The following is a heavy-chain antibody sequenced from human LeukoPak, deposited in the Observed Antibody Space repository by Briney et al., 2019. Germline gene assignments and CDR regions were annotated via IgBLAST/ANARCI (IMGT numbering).Heavy chain of an antibody. Sequence: PGGSLRLSCAASGFTFSSYGMHWVRQAPGKGLEWVAFIRYDGSNKYYADSVKGRFTISRDNSKNTLYLQMNSLRAEDTAVYYCAAHPIAAAGSFDYWGQGTLVTVSS. J-gene: IGHJ4*02. V-gene: IGHV3-30*02. CDR3: AAHPIAAAGSFDY. CDR1: GFTFSSYG. D-gene: IGHD6-13*01. CDR2: IRYDGSNK.